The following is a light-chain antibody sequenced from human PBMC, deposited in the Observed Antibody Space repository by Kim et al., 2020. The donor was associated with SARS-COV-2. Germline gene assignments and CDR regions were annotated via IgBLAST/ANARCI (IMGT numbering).Light chain of an antibody. J-gene: IGKJ1*01. CDR1: QAISKY. V-gene: IGKV1-27*01. Sequence: DIQMTQSPSSLSASIGDRVTITCRASQAISKYLAWYQQKPGKAPKLLIYTASTLQSGVPSRFSGSGSGTDFTLTISSLQPEDVATYYCKNYNGAPWTFGQGTKVEIK. CDR2: TAS. CDR3: KNYNGAPWT.